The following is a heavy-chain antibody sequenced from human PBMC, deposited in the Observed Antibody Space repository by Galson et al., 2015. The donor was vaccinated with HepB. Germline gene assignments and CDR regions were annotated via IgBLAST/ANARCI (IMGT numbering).Heavy chain of an antibody. Sequence: SVKVSCKASGYTFTSYGVNWVRQAPGQGLEWMGWISGYNGHTYYAQKFQGRVTMTKDTSTSTAYMELKSLSSDDTAVYYCARGDYSSTLSGMGVWGQGTTVTVSS. V-gene: IGHV1-18*01. CDR2: ISGYNGHT. CDR1: GYTFTSYG. J-gene: IGHJ6*02. CDR3: ARGDYSSTLSGMGV. D-gene: IGHD6-13*01.